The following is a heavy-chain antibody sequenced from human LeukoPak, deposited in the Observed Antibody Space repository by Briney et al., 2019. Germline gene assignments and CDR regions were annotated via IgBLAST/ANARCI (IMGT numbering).Heavy chain of an antibody. V-gene: IGHV3-23*01. CDR1: GFTFSSYA. J-gene: IGHJ6*02. CDR2: ISGSGGST. CDR3: AKEVGSTFYYYYNGMDV. D-gene: IGHD6-13*01. Sequence: PGGSLRLSCAASGFTFSSYAMSWVRQAPGKGLEWVSAISGSGGSTYYADSVKGRFTISRDNSKNTLYLQMNSLRTEDTAVYYCAKEVGSTFYYYYNGMDVWGQGTTVTVSS.